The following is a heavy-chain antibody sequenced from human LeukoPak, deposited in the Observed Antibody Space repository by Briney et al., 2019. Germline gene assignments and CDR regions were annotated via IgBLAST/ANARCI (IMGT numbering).Heavy chain of an antibody. CDR3: ARQLWSDGENAFDI. D-gene: IGHD5-18*01. Sequence: ASVKVSCKASGYTFINSGISWVRQAPGQGLEWMGWISPYNGNTDYALKFQDRVTMTTDTSTSTAYTELRSLRSDDTALYYCARQLWSDGENAFDIWGQGTMVTVSA. CDR2: ISPYNGNT. J-gene: IGHJ3*02. V-gene: IGHV1-18*01. CDR1: GYTFINSG.